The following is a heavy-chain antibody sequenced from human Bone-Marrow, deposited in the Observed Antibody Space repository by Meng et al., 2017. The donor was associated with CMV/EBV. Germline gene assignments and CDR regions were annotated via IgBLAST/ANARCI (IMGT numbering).Heavy chain of an antibody. CDR3: ARDMAVVDS. CDR1: GFTFSSYG. V-gene: IGHV3-30*04. J-gene: IGHJ4*02. D-gene: IGHD6-19*01. CDR2: ISYDGSNK. Sequence: GGSLRLSCAASGFTFSSYGMHWVRQAPGKGLEWVAVISYDGSNKYYADSVKGRFTISRDNSKNTLYLQMNSLRAEDTAVYYCARDMAVVDSWGQGTRVTVSS.